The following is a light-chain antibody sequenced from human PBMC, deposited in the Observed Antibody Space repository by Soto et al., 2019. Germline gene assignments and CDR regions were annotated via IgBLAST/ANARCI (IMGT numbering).Light chain of an antibody. V-gene: IGKV3D-15*01. CDR2: LAS. CDR3: QQYNNWPPTT. J-gene: IGKJ5*01. Sequence: ESVLTQSPGTLSVSPGERATLSCRASQSVSSSYLAWYQQKPGQAPRLLVYLASTRATGIPARFSGSGSGTEFTLTISSLQSEDFAIYYCQQYNNWPPTTFGQGTRLEIK. CDR1: QSVSSSY.